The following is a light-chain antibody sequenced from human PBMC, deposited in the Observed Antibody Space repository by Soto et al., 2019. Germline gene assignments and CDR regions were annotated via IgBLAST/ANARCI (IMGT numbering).Light chain of an antibody. CDR3: QSWGTGIPV. Sequence: QPVLTQSPSASASLGASVKLTCTLSSGHSSYAIAWHQQQPEQGPRYLMKLNSDGSHNKGDGIPDRFSGSSSGAERYLTISSLHADDEADYYCQSWGTGIPVFGGGTKLTVL. J-gene: IGLJ2*01. V-gene: IGLV4-69*01. CDR2: LNSDGSH. CDR1: SGHSSYA.